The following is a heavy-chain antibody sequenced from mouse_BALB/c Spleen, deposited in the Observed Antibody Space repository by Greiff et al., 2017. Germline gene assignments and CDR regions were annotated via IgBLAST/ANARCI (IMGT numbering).Heavy chain of an antibody. D-gene: IGHD1-1*01. CDR1: GFNIKDTY. Sequence: EVQLLQSGAELVKPGASVKLSCTASGFNIKDTYMHWVKQRPEQGLEWIGRIDPANGNTKYDPKFQGKATITADTSSNTAYLQLSSLTSEDTAVYYCASPTGGAMDYWGQGTSVTVSS. CDR3: ASPTGGAMDY. V-gene: IGHV14-3*02. J-gene: IGHJ4*01. CDR2: IDPANGNT.